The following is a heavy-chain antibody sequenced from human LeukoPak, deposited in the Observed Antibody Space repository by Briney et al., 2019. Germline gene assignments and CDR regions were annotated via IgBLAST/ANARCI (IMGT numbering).Heavy chain of an antibody. CDR3: ARDLTTMIVVAAY. CDR1: GFTFSSYS. J-gene: IGHJ4*02. Sequence: GGSLRLSCAASGFTFSSYSMNWVRQAPGKGLEWVSSISSSSSYIYYADSVKGRFTISRDNAKNSLYLQMNSLRAEDTAVYYCARDLTTMIVVAAYWGQRTLVTVSS. CDR2: ISSSSSYI. D-gene: IGHD3-22*01. V-gene: IGHV3-21*01.